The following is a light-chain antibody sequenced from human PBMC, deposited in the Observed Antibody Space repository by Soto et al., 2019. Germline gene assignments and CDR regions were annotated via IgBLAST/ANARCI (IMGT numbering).Light chain of an antibody. CDR1: SSNIGRNY. Sequence: QSALTQPPSVSAAPGQKVTISCSGSSSNIGRNYVSWYQHLPGTAPKLLIYDNDKRPPGIPDRFSGSKSGTSATLGITGLQTGDEADYYCGAWDNSLSVVVFGGGTQLTVL. V-gene: IGLV1-51*01. CDR3: GAWDNSLSVVV. J-gene: IGLJ2*01. CDR2: DND.